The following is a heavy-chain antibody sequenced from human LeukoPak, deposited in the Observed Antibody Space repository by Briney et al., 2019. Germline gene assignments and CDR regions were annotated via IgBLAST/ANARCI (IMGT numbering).Heavy chain of an antibody. V-gene: IGHV6-1*01. CDR1: GDSVSSISAA. Sequence: SQTLSLTCAISGDSVSSISAAWNWIRQSPSRGLEWLGRTYYRSKWYNDYAVSVKSRITINPDTSKNQFSLQLNSVTPEDTAVYYCARTLAAAGTSPLDYWGQGTLVTVSS. D-gene: IGHD6-13*01. CDR3: ARTLAAAGTSPLDY. J-gene: IGHJ4*02. CDR2: TYYRSKWYN.